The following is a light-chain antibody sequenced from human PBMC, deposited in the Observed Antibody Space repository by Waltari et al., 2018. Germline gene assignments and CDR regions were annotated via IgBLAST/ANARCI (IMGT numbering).Light chain of an antibody. J-gene: IGLJ1*01. CDR1: SSDVGCYNL. CDR2: EGS. CDR3: CSYAGSNTPLD. V-gene: IGLV2-23*01. Sequence: QSALTQPASVSGSPGQSITISCTGTSSDVGCYNLVSWYQQHPGKAPKLMIYEGSKRPSGVSNRFSGSKSGNTASLTISGLQAEDETDYYCCSYAGSNTPLDFGTGTKVTVL.